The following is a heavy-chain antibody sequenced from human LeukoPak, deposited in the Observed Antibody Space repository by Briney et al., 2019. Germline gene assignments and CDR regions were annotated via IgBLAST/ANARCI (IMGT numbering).Heavy chain of an antibody. D-gene: IGHD6-13*01. CDR2: INPNSGGT. Sequence: ASVKVSCKASGYTFTGYYMHWVRQAPGQGLEWTGWINPNSGGTNYAQKFQGRVTMTRDTSISTAYMELSRLRSDDTAVYYCARGGNRIVQLVPGDFDSWGQGTLVTVSS. V-gene: IGHV1-2*02. CDR1: GYTFTGYY. J-gene: IGHJ4*02. CDR3: ARGGNRIVQLVPGDFDS.